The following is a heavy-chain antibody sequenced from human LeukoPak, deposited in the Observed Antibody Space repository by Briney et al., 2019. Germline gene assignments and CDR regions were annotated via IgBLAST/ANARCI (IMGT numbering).Heavy chain of an antibody. D-gene: IGHD3-10*01. J-gene: IGHJ6*02. CDR3: ARHYGSGSDFYYYGMDV. CDR2: ISYSGST. CDR1: GGSLSSRY. V-gene: IGHV4-59*08. Sequence: SETLSLTCTVSGGSLSSRYWSWIRQPPGKGLEWIGYISYSGSTNYNSSLKSRVTISVDMSKNQFSLRLSSVTAADTAVYYCARHYGSGSDFYYYGMDVWGQGTTVTVSS.